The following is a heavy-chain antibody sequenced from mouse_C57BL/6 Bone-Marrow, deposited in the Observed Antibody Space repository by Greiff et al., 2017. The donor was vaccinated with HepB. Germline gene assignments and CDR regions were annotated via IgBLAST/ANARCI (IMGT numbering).Heavy chain of an antibody. V-gene: IGHV1-61*01. Sequence: QVQLQQPGAELVRPGSSVKLSCKASGYTFTSYWMDWVKQRPGQGLEWIGNIYPSDSETHYNQKFKDKATLTVDKSSSTAYLQLSTLTSEDSAVYYCARSSTTVVAGDYFDYRGQGTTLTVSS. CDR1: GYTFTSYW. CDR3: ARSSTTVVAGDYFDY. CDR2: IYPSDSET. J-gene: IGHJ2*01. D-gene: IGHD1-1*01.